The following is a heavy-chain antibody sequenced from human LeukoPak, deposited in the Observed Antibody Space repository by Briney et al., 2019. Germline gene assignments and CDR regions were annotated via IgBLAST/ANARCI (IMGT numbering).Heavy chain of an antibody. CDR1: GGSISDYY. CDR2: IYHSGTT. V-gene: IGHV4-59*01. CDR3: SRGGHY. Sequence: PSETLSLTCTVSGGSISDYYWGWVRQPLGKGLEWIGYIYHSGTTKYNPSLMSRVTISVDTSKNQFSLRLGSVTAADTAVYYCSRGGHYWGQGTLVTVSS. J-gene: IGHJ4*02.